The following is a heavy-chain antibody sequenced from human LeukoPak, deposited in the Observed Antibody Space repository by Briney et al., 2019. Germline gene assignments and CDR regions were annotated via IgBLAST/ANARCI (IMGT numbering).Heavy chain of an antibody. D-gene: IGHD3-10*01. Sequence: SQTLSLTCAISGDSVSSNSAAWNWIRQSPSRGLEWLGRTYYRSKWYNDYAVSVKSRITINPDTSKNQFSLQLNSVTPEDTAVYYCARAPIMQPAMVRGVRGSYGMDVWGQGTTVTVSS. J-gene: IGHJ6*02. CDR2: TYYRSKWYN. CDR3: ARAPIMQPAMVRGVRGSYGMDV. V-gene: IGHV6-1*01. CDR1: GDSVSSNSAA.